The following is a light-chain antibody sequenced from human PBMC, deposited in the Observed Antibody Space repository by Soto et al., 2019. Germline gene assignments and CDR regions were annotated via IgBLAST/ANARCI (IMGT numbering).Light chain of an antibody. CDR3: QSYDSSLSGYV. CDR1: RSNIGAGYD. CDR2: GNS. J-gene: IGLJ1*01. Sequence: QSALTQPPSVPGAPGQRVTISCAGSRSNIGAGYDVHWYQQLPRTAPKLLIYGNSNRHSGVPDRFSGSKSGTSASLAITGLQAEDEADYYCQSYDSSLSGYVFGTGTKVTVL. V-gene: IGLV1-40*01.